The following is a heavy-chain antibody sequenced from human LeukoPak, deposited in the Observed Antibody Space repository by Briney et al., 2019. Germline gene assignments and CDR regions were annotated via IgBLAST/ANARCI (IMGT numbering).Heavy chain of an antibody. Sequence: RASVNVSCKASGYTFTSYAMNWVRQAPGQGLEWMGWINTNTGNPTYAQGFTGRFVFSLDTSVSTAYLQISSLKAEDTAVYYCAIMWLFKGLLWGQGTLVTVSS. D-gene: IGHD3-22*01. CDR1: GYTFTSYA. V-gene: IGHV7-4-1*02. CDR3: AIMWLFKGLL. J-gene: IGHJ4*02. CDR2: INTNTGNP.